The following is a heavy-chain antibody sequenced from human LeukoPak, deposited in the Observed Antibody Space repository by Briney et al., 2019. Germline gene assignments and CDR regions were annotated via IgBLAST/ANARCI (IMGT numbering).Heavy chain of an antibody. CDR2: INQDGSEK. V-gene: IGHV3-7*01. D-gene: IGHD6-13*01. CDR3: GRGGHDSSWFSLD. J-gene: IGHJ4*02. Sequence: GGSLRLSCAASGFTFSSLWMTWIRQALGKGLGWVANINQDGSEKYYVDSVKGRFTTSRDNAENSLYLQMNSLTADDTAVYYCGRGGHDSSWFSLDWGQGTLVTVSS. CDR1: GFTFSSLW.